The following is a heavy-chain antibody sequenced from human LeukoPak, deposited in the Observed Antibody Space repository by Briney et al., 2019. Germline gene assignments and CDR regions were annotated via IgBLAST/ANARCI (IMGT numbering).Heavy chain of an antibody. D-gene: IGHD5-12*01. CDR1: GFTFSNYA. CDR2: ISSSGSTI. V-gene: IGHV3-11*01. J-gene: IGHJ4*02. Sequence: GGSLGLSCAASGFTFSNYAMTWVRLAPGKGLEWVSYISSSGSTIYYADSVKGRFTISRDNAKNSLYLQMNSLRAEDTAVYYCARDTIVANYWGQGTLVTVSS. CDR3: ARDTIVANY.